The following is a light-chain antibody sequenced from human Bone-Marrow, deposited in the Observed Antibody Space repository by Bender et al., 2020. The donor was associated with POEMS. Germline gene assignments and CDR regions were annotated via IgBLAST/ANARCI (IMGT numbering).Light chain of an antibody. Sequence: QSALTQPPSASGSPGQSVIISCTGTSGDIGGYNYVSWYQQHPGKAPKFLIYEVSKRPSGVSDRFSGSKSGTTASLTVSGLQEEDEADYFCSSYSDLGSGHVVFGGATKLTVL. J-gene: IGLJ2*01. CDR3: SSYSDLGSGHVV. V-gene: IGLV2-8*01. CDR2: EVS. CDR1: SGDIGGYNY.